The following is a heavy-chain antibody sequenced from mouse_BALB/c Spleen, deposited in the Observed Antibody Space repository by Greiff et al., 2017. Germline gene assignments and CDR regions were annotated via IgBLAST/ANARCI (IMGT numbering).Heavy chain of an antibody. D-gene: IGHD2-14*01. CDR2: IWAGGST. CDR1: GFSLTSYG. J-gene: IGHJ4*01. V-gene: IGHV2-9*02. CDR3: ARYYRYEYYAMDY. Sequence: VKLMESGPGLVAPSQSLSITCTVSGFSLTSYGVHWVRQPPGKGLEWLGVIWAGGSTNYNSALMSRLSISKDNSKSQVFLKMNSLQTDDTAMYYCARYYRYEYYAMDYWGQGTSVTVSS.